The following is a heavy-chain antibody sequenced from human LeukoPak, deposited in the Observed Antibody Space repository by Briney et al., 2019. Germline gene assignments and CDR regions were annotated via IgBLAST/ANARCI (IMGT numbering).Heavy chain of an antibody. V-gene: IGHV3-64D*09. J-gene: IGHJ4*02. CDR1: GFPFSSYA. CDR3: AKLATVTYFDY. Sequence: GGSLRLSCSASGFPFSSYAMHWVRQAPGKGLEYVSAISDSGGSTYYADSVKGRLTISRDNSKNTLYLQMSSLRAEDTAVYYCAKLATVTYFDYWGQGTLVTVSS. CDR2: ISDSGGST. D-gene: IGHD4-11*01.